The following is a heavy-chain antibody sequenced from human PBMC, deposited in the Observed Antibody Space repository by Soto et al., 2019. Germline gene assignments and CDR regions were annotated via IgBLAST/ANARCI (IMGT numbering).Heavy chain of an antibody. J-gene: IGHJ4*02. D-gene: IGHD3-10*01. CDR2: IDPSDSYA. Sequence: EVQLVQSGAEVKKPGESLRISCKGSGYSFSSYYISWLRRMPGKGLEWMGNIDPSDSYAKYNPSFQGHVTISVDKSISTAYLQWSSLKASDTAMYYCARGRVVRGVTTSVPHDFWGQGTLVTVSS. V-gene: IGHV5-10-1*03. CDR1: GYSFSSYY. CDR3: ARGRVVRGVTTSVPHDF.